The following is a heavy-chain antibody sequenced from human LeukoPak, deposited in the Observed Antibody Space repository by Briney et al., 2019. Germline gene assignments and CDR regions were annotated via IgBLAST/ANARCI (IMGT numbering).Heavy chain of an antibody. D-gene: IGHD6-13*01. J-gene: IGHJ4*02. V-gene: IGHV3-33*01. CDR1: GFTFSSYA. CDR3: ARGQQLEGTAFDY. Sequence: GGSLRLSCAASGFTFSSYAIHWVRQAPGKGLEWVAVIWYDAINKYYADSVKGRFTISRDNSKNTVYLQMNTLRDEDTAVYCCARGQQLEGTAFDYWGQGTLVTVSS. CDR2: IWYDAINK.